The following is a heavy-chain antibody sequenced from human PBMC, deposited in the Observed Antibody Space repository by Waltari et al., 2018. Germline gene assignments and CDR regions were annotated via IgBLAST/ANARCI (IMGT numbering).Heavy chain of an antibody. D-gene: IGHD3-16*02. CDR1: GGSFTGHY. J-gene: IGHJ4*02. V-gene: IGHV4-34*01. Sequence: QVQLQQWGTGLLKTSETLSLTCAVYGGSFTGHYWNWIRQPPGKGLEWIGEINHGGTTNYNPSLKNRVTISVDTSKKQISLKLNSVTAADTAVYFCARGRRDDYIWGSYRRGYFDYWGQGALVTVSS. CDR3: ARGRRDDYIWGSYRRGYFDY. CDR2: INHGGTT.